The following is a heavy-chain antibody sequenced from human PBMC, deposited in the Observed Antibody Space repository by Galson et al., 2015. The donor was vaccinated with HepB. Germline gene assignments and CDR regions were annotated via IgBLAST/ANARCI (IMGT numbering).Heavy chain of an antibody. J-gene: IGHJ6*03. V-gene: IGHV3-64*04. CDR1: GFTFSSYA. CDR3: AREPRSMVREPMDV. CDR2: ISSNGGST. D-gene: IGHD3-10*01. Sequence: SLRLSCAASGFTFSSYAMHWVRQAPGKGLEYVSAISSNGGSTYYADSVKGRFTISRDNSKNTLYLQMNSLRAEDTAVYYCAREPRSMVREPMDVWGKGTTVTVSS.